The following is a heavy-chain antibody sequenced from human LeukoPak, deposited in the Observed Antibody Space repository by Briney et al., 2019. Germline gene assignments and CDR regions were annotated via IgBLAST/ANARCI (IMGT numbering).Heavy chain of an antibody. CDR1: GFTFDDYA. Sequence: PGGSLRLSCAASGFTFDDYAMHWVRQAPGKGLEWVSGISWNSGSIVYADSVKGRFTISRDNAKKSLYLQMNSLRAEDTALYYCASIRARSVSYSGLDYWGHGPLVTVSS. V-gene: IGHV3-9*01. CDR2: ISWNSGSI. D-gene: IGHD5/OR15-5a*01. J-gene: IGHJ4*01. CDR3: ASIRARSVSYSGLDY.